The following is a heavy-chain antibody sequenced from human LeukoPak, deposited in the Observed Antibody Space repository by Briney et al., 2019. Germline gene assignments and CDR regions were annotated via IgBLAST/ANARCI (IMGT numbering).Heavy chain of an antibody. J-gene: IGHJ4*02. D-gene: IGHD1-26*01. V-gene: IGHV1-69*01. CDR2: IIPIFGTA. CDR3: ARVKVHATTTLRHYFDY. Sequence: SVKVSCKASGGTFSSYAISWVRQAPGQGLEWMGGIIPIFGTANYAQKFQGRVTITADESTSTAYMELSSLRSEDTAVCYCARVKVHATTTLRHYFDYWGQGTLVTVSS. CDR1: GGTFSSYA.